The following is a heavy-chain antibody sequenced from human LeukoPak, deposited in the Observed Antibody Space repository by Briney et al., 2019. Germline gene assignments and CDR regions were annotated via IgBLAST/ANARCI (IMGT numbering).Heavy chain of an antibody. CDR3: ARPNITSYYDSRGYDAFDV. CDR2: IYPADSDT. J-gene: IGHJ3*01. V-gene: IGHV5-51*01. Sequence: GESLKISCKGSGYAFTDYYIGWVRQMPGKGLEWMGIIYPADSDTRYSPSFQGQVTISADKSISTAYLQWRSLKASDTAMYYCARPNITSYYDSRGYDAFDVWGQGTMVTVSS. CDR1: GYAFTDYY. D-gene: IGHD3-22*01.